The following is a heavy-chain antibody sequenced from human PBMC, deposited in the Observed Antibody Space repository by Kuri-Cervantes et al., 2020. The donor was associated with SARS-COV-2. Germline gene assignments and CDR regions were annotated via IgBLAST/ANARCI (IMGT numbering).Heavy chain of an antibody. CDR3: ARGYSGTYYWYFDL. J-gene: IGHJ2*01. D-gene: IGHD1-26*01. CDR1: GFTFSSYG. V-gene: IGHV3-30*02. CDR2: IRYDGSNK. Sequence: GGSLRLSCAASGFTFSSYGMHWVRQAPGKGLEWVAFIRYDGSNKYYADSVKGRFTTSRDNAKNSLYLQMNSLRAEDTAVYYCARGYSGTYYWYFDLWGRGTLVTVSS.